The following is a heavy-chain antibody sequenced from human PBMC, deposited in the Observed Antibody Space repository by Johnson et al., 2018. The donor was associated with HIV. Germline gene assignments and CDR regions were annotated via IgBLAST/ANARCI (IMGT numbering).Heavy chain of an antibody. J-gene: IGHJ3*02. CDR3: ARIEGEGGAFDI. D-gene: IGHD1-26*01. CDR2: ISGSGVST. V-gene: IGHV3-23*04. CDR1: GFTFSSYA. Sequence: VQLVESGGGLVKPGGSLRLSCAASGFTFSSYAMSWVRQAPGKGLEWVSTISGSGVSTYYADSVKGRFTISRDNFKNTLYLQMNNLRAEDTAVYYCARIEGEGGAFDIWGQGTMVTVS.